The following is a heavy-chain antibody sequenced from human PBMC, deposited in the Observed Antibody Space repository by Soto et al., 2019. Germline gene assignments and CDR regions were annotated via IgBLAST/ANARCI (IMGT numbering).Heavy chain of an antibody. CDR1: GYSFTSYW. D-gene: IGHD2-15*01. V-gene: IGHV5-51*01. Sequence: GESLKISCKGSGYSFTSYWIGWVRQMPGKGLEWMGIIYPGDSDTRYSPSFQGQVTISADKSISTAYLQWSSLKASDTAMYYCARRTDGRDCSGGSCYSRTYYYYYYMDVWGKGTTVTVSS. CDR3: ARRTDGRDCSGGSCYSRTYYYYYYMDV. J-gene: IGHJ6*03. CDR2: IYPGDSDT.